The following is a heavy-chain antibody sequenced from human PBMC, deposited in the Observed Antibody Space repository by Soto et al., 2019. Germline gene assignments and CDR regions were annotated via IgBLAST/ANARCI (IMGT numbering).Heavy chain of an antibody. CDR2: IKQDGSEK. V-gene: IGHV3-7*01. J-gene: IGHJ4*02. Sequence: GGSLRLSCAASGFTFSSYWMSWVRQAPGKGLEWVANIKQDGSEKYYVDSVKGRFTISRDNAKNSLYLQMNSLRAEDTAVYYCAREYYYDSSGATDYWGQGTLVTVSS. D-gene: IGHD3-22*01. CDR3: AREYYYDSSGATDY. CDR1: GFTFSSYW.